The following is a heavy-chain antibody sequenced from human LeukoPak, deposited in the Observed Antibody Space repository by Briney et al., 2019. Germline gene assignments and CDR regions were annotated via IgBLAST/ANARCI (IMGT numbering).Heavy chain of an antibody. D-gene: IGHD5-18*01. CDR1: GGSISSYY. Sequence: PSETLPLTCTVSGGSISSYYWSWIRQPPGKGLEWIGYIYYSGSTNYNPSLKSRVTISVDTSKNQFSLKLSSVTAADTAVYYCARGRGVDTAMVTPFDYWGQGTLVTVSS. V-gene: IGHV4-59*01. CDR3: ARGRGVDTAMVTPFDY. CDR2: IYYSGST. J-gene: IGHJ4*02.